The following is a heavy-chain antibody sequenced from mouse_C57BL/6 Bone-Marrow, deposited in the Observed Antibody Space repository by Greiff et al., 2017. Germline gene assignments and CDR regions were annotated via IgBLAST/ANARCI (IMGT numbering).Heavy chain of an antibody. CDR1: GYTFTSYW. Sequence: QVQLQQPGAELVKPGASVKLSCKASGYTFTSYWMHWVKQRPGQGLEWIGMIHPNSGSTNYNEKFKSKATLTVDKSSSTAYMQLSSLTSEDSAVYYCARIYYDGSSDYWGQGTTLTVSS. D-gene: IGHD1-1*01. V-gene: IGHV1-64*01. CDR3: ARIYYDGSSDY. CDR2: IHPNSGST. J-gene: IGHJ2*01.